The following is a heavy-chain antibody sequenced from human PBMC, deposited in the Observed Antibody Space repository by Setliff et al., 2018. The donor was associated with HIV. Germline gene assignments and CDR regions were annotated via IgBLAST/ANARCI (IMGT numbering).Heavy chain of an antibody. D-gene: IGHD2-2*01. CDR1: GFTPAFPFNSYW. V-gene: IGHV3-48*01. CDR3: VRVYDAVVLAGRL. J-gene: IGHJ4*02. CDR2: ISSSSSTI. Sequence: GGSLRLSCVGSGFTPAFPFNSYWMSWVRQAPGKGLEWVSYISSSSSTIYYADSVEGRFTISRDQSKNTLYLQMSTLRPEDTAVYYCVRVYDAVVLAGRLWGQGTLVTVSS.